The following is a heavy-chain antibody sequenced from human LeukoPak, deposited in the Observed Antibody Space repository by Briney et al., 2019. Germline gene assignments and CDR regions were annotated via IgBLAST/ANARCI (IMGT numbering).Heavy chain of an antibody. J-gene: IGHJ4*02. CDR3: AGREDGTGDYRPTYFDS. V-gene: IGHV4-34*01. CDR1: GGSLSDYF. D-gene: IGHD4-17*01. Sequence: PPETLSLTCAVYGGSLSDYFWNWLRQPRGKGLEWLGEVNHGGVTRYNPSLQRRATISVDKSKKQISLTLTSVTAADPAVYYCAGREDGTGDYRPTYFDSWGQGTVVAVSS. CDR2: VNHGGVT.